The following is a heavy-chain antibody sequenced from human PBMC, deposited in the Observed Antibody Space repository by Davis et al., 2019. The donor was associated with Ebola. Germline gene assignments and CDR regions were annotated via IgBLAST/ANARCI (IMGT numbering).Heavy chain of an antibody. V-gene: IGHV4-31*03. J-gene: IGHJ6*03. CDR1: GGSISRGGSY. CDR2: IYYSGST. CDR3: ARDLRYDSSGHDYYFYMDV. Sequence: PSETLSPTCTVSGGSISRGGSYWTWIRQHPGKGLEWIGYIYYSGSTYYKPSLKSRVTISLDTSKNQFSLNLRSVTAADTAVYYCARDLRYDSSGHDYYFYMDVWGKGTTVTVSS. D-gene: IGHD3-22*01.